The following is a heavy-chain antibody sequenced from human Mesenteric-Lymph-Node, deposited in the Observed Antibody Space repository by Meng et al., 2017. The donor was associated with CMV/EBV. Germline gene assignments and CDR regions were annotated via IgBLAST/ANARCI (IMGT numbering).Heavy chain of an antibody. CDR2: IRSKANSYAT. CDR1: GFTFSSYW. Sequence: LSLTCAASGFTFSSYWMHWVRQASGKGLEWVGRIRSKANSYATAYAASVKGRFTISRDDSKNTAYLQMNSLKTEDTAVYYCTRLFEGWGQGTLVTVSS. CDR3: TRLFEG. V-gene: IGHV3-73*01. J-gene: IGHJ4*02. D-gene: IGHD2-21*01.